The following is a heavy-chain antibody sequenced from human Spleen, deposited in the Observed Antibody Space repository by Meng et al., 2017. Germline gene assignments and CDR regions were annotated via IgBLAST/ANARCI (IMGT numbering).Heavy chain of an antibody. D-gene: IGHD1-14*01. J-gene: IGHJ4*02. CDR1: GLTFSSYS. Sequence: GSLSPSCVASGLTFSSYSMNWVRQAPGKGLEWVSSIIPSGGSTYHTDSVKGRLTISRDNSKNTLYLQMNSLTSEDTAFYYCAKEPPPPQTYYFDSWGQGTLVTVSS. CDR3: AKEPPPPQTYYFDS. CDR2: IIPSGGST. V-gene: IGHV3-23*01.